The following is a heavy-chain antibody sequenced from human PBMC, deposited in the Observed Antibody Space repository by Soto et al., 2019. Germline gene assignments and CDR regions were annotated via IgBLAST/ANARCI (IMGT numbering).Heavy chain of an antibody. Sequence: PSETLSLTCAVYGGSFSGYYWSWIRQPPGKGLEWIGEINHSGSTNYNPSLKSRVTISVDTSKNQFSLKLSSVTAADTAVYYCARARSGYSYGYRLDPWGQGTL. CDR3: ARARSGYSYGYRLDP. J-gene: IGHJ5*02. D-gene: IGHD5-18*01. CDR1: GGSFSGYY. V-gene: IGHV4-34*01. CDR2: INHSGST.